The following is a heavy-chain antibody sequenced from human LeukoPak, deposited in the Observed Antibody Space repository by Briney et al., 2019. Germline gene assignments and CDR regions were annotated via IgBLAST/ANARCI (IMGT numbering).Heavy chain of an antibody. Sequence: SGPTLVNPTQTLTLTCTFSGFSLRTRGGGVGWIRQPPGKALEWLPLIYWDDDKRYSPALKSRRTITKDTSKNQVVLTMTNMDPVDTATYYCAHSQSTPTLNGSGSYYNWFDPWGQGTLVTVSS. D-gene: IGHD3-10*01. J-gene: IGHJ5*02. V-gene: IGHV2-5*02. CDR1: GFSLRTRGGG. CDR3: AHSQSTPTLNGSGSYYNWFDP. CDR2: IYWDDDK.